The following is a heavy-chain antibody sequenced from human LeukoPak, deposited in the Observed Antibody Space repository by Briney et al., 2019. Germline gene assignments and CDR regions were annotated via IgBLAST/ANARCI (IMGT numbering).Heavy chain of an antibody. V-gene: IGHV4-59*08. CDR1: GGSISIYY. D-gene: IGHD3-9*01. J-gene: IGHJ4*02. CDR3: ARHVWLQPFDY. CDR2: ISYSGRT. Sequence: SETLSLTCTVSGGSISIYYWTWIRQPPGKGQEWIGHISYSGRTNYNPSLKSRVTISVDTSKNQFSLKLSSVTAADTAVYYCARHVWLQPFDYWGQGTLVTVSS.